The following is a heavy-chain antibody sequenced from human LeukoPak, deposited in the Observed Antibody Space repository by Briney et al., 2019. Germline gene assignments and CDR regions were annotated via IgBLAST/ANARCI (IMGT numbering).Heavy chain of an antibody. CDR2: ISGSGGTA. Sequence: GGSLRLSCAASGFTFSIYAMSWVRQAPGKGLEWVSAISGSGGTAYYADSVKGRFTISRDNSKNTLYLQMNSLRAEDTAVYYCAKDSRSSIAVAGTYGFDYWGQRTLVTVSS. D-gene: IGHD6-19*01. V-gene: IGHV3-23*01. CDR1: GFTFSIYA. J-gene: IGHJ4*02. CDR3: AKDSRSSIAVAGTYGFDY.